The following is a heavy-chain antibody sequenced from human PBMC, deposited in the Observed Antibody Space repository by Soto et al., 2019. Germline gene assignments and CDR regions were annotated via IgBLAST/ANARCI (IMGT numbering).Heavy chain of an antibody. CDR1: GGTFSSYA. CDR3: ARARDNDFWSGPYGMDV. D-gene: IGHD3-3*01. CDR2: IIPIFGTA. J-gene: IGHJ6*02. Sequence: GASVKVSCKASGGTFSSYAISWVRQAPGQGLEWMGGIIPIFGTANYAQKFQGRVTITADESTSTAYMELSSLRSEDTAVYYCARARDNDFWSGPYGMDVWGQGTTVTV. V-gene: IGHV1-69*13.